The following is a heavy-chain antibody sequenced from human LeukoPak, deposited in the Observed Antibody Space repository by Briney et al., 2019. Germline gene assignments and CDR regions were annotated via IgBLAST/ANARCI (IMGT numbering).Heavy chain of an antibody. J-gene: IGHJ4*02. CDR2: ISGSGGST. CDR3: AKDQGDYVWGSYLPD. CDR1: GFTFSGYA. V-gene: IGHV3-23*01. Sequence: GGSLRLSCAASGFTFSGYAMSWVRQAPGKGLEWVSAISGSGGSTYYADSVKGRFTISRDNSKNTLYLQMNSLRAEDTAVYYCAKDQGDYVWGSYLPDWGQGTLVTVSS. D-gene: IGHD3-16*02.